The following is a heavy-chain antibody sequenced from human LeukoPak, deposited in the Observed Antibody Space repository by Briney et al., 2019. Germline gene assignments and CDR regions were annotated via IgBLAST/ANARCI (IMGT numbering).Heavy chain of an antibody. CDR2: INHSGST. CDR1: GGSFSGYY. J-gene: IGHJ1*01. V-gene: IGHV4-34*01. Sequence: SETLSLTCAVYGGSFSGYYWSWIRQPPGKGLEWIGEINHSGSTNYNPSLKSRVTISVDTSKNQFSLKLSSVTAADTAVYYCAGYCTNGVCYSYFQHWRQGTLVTVSS. D-gene: IGHD2-8*01. CDR3: AGYCTNGVCYSYFQH.